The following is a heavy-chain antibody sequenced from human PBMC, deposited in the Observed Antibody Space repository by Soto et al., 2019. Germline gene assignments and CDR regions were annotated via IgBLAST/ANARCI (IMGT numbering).Heavy chain of an antibody. Sequence: QITLNESGPALVKPTQTLTLTCTFSGFSLTTSGVGVHWIRQPPGKALEWLAVIYGDDDKRYNPSLETRLTITDATSKDLVALTRTSVDPAATATYYCAHNTQYGLNRYLLDDRFDPWGQQTL. J-gene: IGHJ5*02. V-gene: IGHV2-5*02. CDR1: GFSLTTSGVG. CDR3: AHNTQYGLNRYLLDDRFDP. D-gene: IGHD1-1*01. CDR2: IYGDDDK.